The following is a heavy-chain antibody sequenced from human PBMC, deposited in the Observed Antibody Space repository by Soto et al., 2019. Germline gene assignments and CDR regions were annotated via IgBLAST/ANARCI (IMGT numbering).Heavy chain of an antibody. J-gene: IGHJ6*02. CDR1: GFTFSSYA. Sequence: PGGSLTLSCAASGFTFSSYAMSWVRQAPGGGREWVSAISGSGGSTYYADSVKGRLTISRDNSKNTLYLQMNSLSAEDTAVYYCANICSSKHYYYYGIDVWGQGTTVTVSS. V-gene: IGHV3-23*01. D-gene: IGHD2-2*01. CDR2: ISGSGGST. CDR3: ANICSSKHYYYYGIDV.